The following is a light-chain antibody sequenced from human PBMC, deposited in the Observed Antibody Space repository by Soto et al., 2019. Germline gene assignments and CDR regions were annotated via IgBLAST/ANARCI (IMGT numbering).Light chain of an antibody. V-gene: IGKV1-5*03. J-gene: IGKJ1*01. Sequence: IRMTQSPSTLSGSVGDRVTITCRASQTISSWLAWYQQKPGKAPKLLIYKASTLKSGVPSRFSGSGSGTEFTPTISSLQPDDFATYYCQHYNSYSEAFGQGTKVDIK. CDR3: QHYNSYSEA. CDR1: QTISSW. CDR2: KAS.